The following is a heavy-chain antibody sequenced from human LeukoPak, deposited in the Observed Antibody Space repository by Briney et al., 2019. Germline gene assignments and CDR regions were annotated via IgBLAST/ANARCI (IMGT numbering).Heavy chain of an antibody. J-gene: IGHJ4*02. CDR3: ARGDLRIVATICFDY. CDR2: ISAYNGNT. Sequence: ASVKVSCKASGYTFTSYGICWVRQAPGQGLEWMGWISAYNGNTNYAQKLQGRVTMTTDTSTSTAYMELRSLRSDDTAVYYSARGDLRIVATICFDYWGQGTLVTVSS. CDR1: GYTFTSYG. V-gene: IGHV1-18*04. D-gene: IGHD5-12*01.